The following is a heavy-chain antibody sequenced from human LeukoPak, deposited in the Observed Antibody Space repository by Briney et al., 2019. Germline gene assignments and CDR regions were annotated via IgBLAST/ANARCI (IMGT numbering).Heavy chain of an antibody. CDR1: GFTFRTHE. D-gene: IGHD1-26*01. Sequence: GGSLRLSCVTSGFTFRTHEMNWVRQAPGKGLEWIAYISDSYVTHYAESVKGRFTVSRDSSKNSLFLQMSSLRREDTAVYYCVKDGYRGASFSNPNEVLTHLDYWGQGTVVAVSP. V-gene: IGHV3-48*03. CDR3: VKDGYRGASFSNPNEVLTHLDY. CDR2: ISDSYVT. J-gene: IGHJ4*02.